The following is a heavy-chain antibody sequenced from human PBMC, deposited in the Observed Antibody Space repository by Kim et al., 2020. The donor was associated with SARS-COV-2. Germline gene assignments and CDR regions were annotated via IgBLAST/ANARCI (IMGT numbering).Heavy chain of an antibody. D-gene: IGHD2-2*01. Sequence: SETLSLTCAVYGGSFSGYYWSWIRQPPGKGLEWFGAINHSGSTNYNPSLKGRVTISVDTSKNQFSLKLSSVTAADTAVYYCARPYCSSTSCYDRHDAFDIWGQGTMVTVSS. CDR2: INHSGST. V-gene: IGHV4-34*01. J-gene: IGHJ3*02. CDR1: GGSFSGYY. CDR3: ARPYCSSTSCYDRHDAFDI.